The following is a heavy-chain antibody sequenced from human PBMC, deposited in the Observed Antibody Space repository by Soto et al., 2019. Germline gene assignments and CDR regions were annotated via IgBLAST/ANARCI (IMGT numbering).Heavy chain of an antibody. CDR2: INPNSGGT. D-gene: IGHD2-2*01. CDR3: AREDKYHYYYYGMDV. CDR1: GYTFTGYY. V-gene: IGHV1-2*02. Sequence: ASVKVSCKASGYTFTGYYMHWVRQAPGQGLEWMGWINPNSGGTNYAQKSQGRVTMTRDTSISTAYMELSRLRSDDTAVYYCAREDKYHYYYYGMDVWGQGTTVTVSS. J-gene: IGHJ6*02.